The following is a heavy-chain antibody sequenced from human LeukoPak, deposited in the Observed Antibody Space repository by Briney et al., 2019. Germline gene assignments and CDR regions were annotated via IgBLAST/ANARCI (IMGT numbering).Heavy chain of an antibody. Sequence: GGALRLSCAASGFTFSSYGMHWVRQAPGKGLECVAVISYDGSNKYYADSVKGRFTISRDNSKNTLYLQMNSLRAEDTAVYYCATDSSGWYFDYWGQGTLVTVSS. CDR3: ATDSSGWYFDY. V-gene: IGHV3-30*03. CDR1: GFTFSSYG. CDR2: ISYDGSNK. D-gene: IGHD6-19*01. J-gene: IGHJ4*02.